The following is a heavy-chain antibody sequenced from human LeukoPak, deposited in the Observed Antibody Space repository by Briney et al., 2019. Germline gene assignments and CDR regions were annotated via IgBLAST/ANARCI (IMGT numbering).Heavy chain of an antibody. J-gene: IGHJ4*02. CDR1: GFTFSNAW. Sequence: GGSLRLSCAASGFTFSNAWMSWVRQAPGKGLEWVGRIKSKTDGGTTDYAAPVKGRFTISRDDSKNTLYLQVNSLKTEDTAVYYCTRRYYDFWSGYFFFDYWGQGTLVTVSS. D-gene: IGHD3-3*01. CDR3: TRRYYDFWSGYFFFDY. V-gene: IGHV3-15*01. CDR2: IKSKTDGGTT.